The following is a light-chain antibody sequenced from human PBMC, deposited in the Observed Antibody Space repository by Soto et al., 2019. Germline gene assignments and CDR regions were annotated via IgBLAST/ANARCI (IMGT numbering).Light chain of an antibody. CDR1: SSDVGGYNY. CDR3: SSYTTSNTRQIV. V-gene: IGLV2-14*03. J-gene: IGLJ1*01. CDR2: DVS. Sequence: QSVLTQPASVSESPGQSITISCTGTSSDVGGYNYVSWYQHHPGKAPKLMIYDVSNRPSGVSNRFSGSKSGNTASLTISGLQPEDEADYYCSSYTTSNTRQIVFGTGTKVTVL.